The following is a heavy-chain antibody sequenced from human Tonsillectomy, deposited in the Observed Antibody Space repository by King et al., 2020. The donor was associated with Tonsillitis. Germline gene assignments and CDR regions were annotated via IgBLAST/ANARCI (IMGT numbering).Heavy chain of an antibody. D-gene: IGHD1-26*01. Sequence: VQLVESGAEVRKPGASVRLSCKASGYTFTYLYIHWVRQAPGQGLEWMGFIDPSGGTTTYAQRFQGRVTMTRDTSTSTVYMDLSSLRSEDTAVYYCAISSHSGSYYFDYWGQGTLVTVSS. CDR2: IDPSGGTT. J-gene: IGHJ4*02. CDR1: GYTFTYLY. CDR3: AISSHSGSYYFDY. V-gene: IGHV1-46*01.